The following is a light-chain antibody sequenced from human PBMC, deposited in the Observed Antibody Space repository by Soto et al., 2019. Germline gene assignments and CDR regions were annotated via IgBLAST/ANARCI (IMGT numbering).Light chain of an antibody. CDR1: QSVSSSF. J-gene: IGKJ5*01. CDR3: QLYGSSSIT. V-gene: IGKV3-20*01. CDR2: GAS. Sequence: EVVSAQSPGTLSLSPGERATLSCRTSQSVSSSFLAWYQHKPGQAPRLLIFGASNRAAGIPDRFSGSRSGTDFTLTIDRLEPKDFAVYYCQLYGSSSITFGQGTRLEIK.